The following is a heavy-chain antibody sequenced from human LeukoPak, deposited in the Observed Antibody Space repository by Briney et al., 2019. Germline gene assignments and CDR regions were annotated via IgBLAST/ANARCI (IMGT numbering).Heavy chain of an antibody. CDR2: IKQDGSEK. J-gene: IGHJ6*02. V-gene: IGHV3-7*01. CDR3: ARARSLGAFDWLLPPYYYYGMDV. CDR1: GFTFSSYW. Sequence: GGTLRLSCAASGFTFSSYWMSWVRQAPGKGLEWVANIKQDGSEKYYVDSVKGRFTISRDNAKNSLYLQMNSLRAEDTAVYYCARARSLGAFDWLLPPYYYYGMDVWGQGTTVTVSS. D-gene: IGHD3-9*01.